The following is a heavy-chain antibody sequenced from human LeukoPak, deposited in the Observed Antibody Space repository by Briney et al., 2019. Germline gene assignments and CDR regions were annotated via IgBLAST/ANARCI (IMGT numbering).Heavy chain of an antibody. V-gene: IGHV3-23*01. Sequence: AGSLTLSCAAAGFTFSSIAMGWDSPAQGQGLVWDSAISGSGDSTSYTDSGTGTFTTARDNSKNTLYLQMNSLRAEDTAVCDCAKDLHVTGTTPLCSLKIDSWGQGTLVTVSS. CDR2: ISGSGDST. CDR3: AKDLHVTGTTPLCSLKIDS. J-gene: IGHJ4*02. CDR1: GFTFSSIA. D-gene: IGHD1-7*01.